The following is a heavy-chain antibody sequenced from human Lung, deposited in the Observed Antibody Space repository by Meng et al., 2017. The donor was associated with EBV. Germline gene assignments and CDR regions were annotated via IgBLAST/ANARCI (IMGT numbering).Heavy chain of an antibody. CDR1: GCSISSSKW. CDR3: ASARSIAAAVIDY. J-gene: IGHJ4*02. V-gene: IGHV4-4*02. Sequence: GELEECAPRLVKPSGTLSPSCAVCGCSISSSKWWSLGRQPPGKVLDLIGEMYHSGSTNYNPSLKSRVTISVDTSKHQFSLKLSSATAADTAVYYCASARSIAAAVIDYWGQGTLVTVSS. CDR2: MYHSGST. D-gene: IGHD6-13*01.